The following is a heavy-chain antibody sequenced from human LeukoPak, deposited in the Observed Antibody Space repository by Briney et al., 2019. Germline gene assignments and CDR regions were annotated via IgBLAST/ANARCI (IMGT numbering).Heavy chain of an antibody. CDR2: INSDGSST. J-gene: IGHJ3*02. CDR3: ARVQGHPPNGLDI. Sequence: PGGSLRLSCAASGFTFSSYWMHWVRQAPGKGLVWVSRINSDGSSTSYADSVKGRFTISRDNAKNTLYPQMNSLRAEDTAVYYCARVQGHPPNGLDIWGQGTMVTVSS. D-gene: IGHD2-8*01. V-gene: IGHV3-74*01. CDR1: GFTFSSYW.